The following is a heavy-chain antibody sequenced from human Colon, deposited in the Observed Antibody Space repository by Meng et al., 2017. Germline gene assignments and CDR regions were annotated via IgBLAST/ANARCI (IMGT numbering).Heavy chain of an antibody. V-gene: IGHV3-23*04. CDR1: GFTFSSYA. CDR2: ISNSGTST. D-gene: IGHD3-3*01. Sequence: QVVGSGGGLGQPGGSLSLSCVGSGFTFSSYAMGWVRQAPGKGLEWVSAISNSGTSTYDANSVKGRFTISRDNSRNTLYLQMNSLRAEDTAVYYCVKYFGTGVTRWFDPWGQGTLVTVSS. J-gene: IGHJ5*02. CDR3: VKYFGTGVTRWFDP.